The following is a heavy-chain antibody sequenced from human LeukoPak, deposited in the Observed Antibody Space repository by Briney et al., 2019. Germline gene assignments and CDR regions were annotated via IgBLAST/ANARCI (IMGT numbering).Heavy chain of an antibody. J-gene: IGHJ4*02. CDR2: DTGGRA. CDR3: VSGGWEPLHY. CDR1: GFTFSTYA. D-gene: IGHD1-26*01. Sequence: PGGSLRLSCAASGFTFSTYAMTWVRQAPGKGLEWVSTDTGGRAFYADSVKGRFTISRDNSKNTLCLQMNSLRAEDTAVYYCVSGGWEPLHYWGQGTLVTVSS. V-gene: IGHV3-23*01.